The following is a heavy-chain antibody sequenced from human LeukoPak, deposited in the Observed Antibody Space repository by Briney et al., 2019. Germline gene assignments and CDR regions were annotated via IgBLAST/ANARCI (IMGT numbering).Heavy chain of an antibody. CDR3: AKDERWLQSPDYFDY. Sequence: GGSLRLSCAASGFTFSSYAMSWVRQAPGKGLEWVSAISGSGGSTYYADSVKGRFTISRDNSKNTLYLQMNSLRAEDTAVYYCAKDERWLQSPDYFDYWGQGTLVTVSS. CDR1: GFTFSSYA. J-gene: IGHJ4*02. CDR2: ISGSGGST. V-gene: IGHV3-23*01. D-gene: IGHD5-24*01.